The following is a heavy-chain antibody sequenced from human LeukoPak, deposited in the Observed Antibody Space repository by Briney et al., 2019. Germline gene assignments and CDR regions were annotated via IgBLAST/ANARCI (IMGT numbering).Heavy chain of an antibody. J-gene: IGHJ4*02. D-gene: IGHD5-24*01. CDR1: GFPFNNYA. Sequence: QPGGSLRLSCAASGFPFNNYAMSWVRHAPGKGLEWVAAISGSGGSTYYADSVKGRFTISRDNSKNTLYLQMNSLRAEDTAVYYCAAQRWLQLPFDYWGQGTLVTVSS. V-gene: IGHV3-23*01. CDR3: AAQRWLQLPFDY. CDR2: ISGSGGST.